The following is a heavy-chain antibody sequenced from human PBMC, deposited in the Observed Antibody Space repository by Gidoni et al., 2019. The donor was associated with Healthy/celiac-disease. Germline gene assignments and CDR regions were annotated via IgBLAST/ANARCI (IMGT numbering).Heavy chain of an antibody. CDR1: GFSLSNARMG. D-gene: IGHD1-26*01. V-gene: IGHV2-26*01. CDR3: ARMVGATRDFDY. Sequence: QVTLKESGPVLVKPTAPLTLTCTVSGFSLSNARMGVSWLRQPPGKALEWLAHIFSNDENSYSTSLKSRLTISKDTSKSQVVLTMTNMDPVDTATYYCARMVGATRDFDYWGQGTLVTVSS. CDR2: IFSNDEN. J-gene: IGHJ4*02.